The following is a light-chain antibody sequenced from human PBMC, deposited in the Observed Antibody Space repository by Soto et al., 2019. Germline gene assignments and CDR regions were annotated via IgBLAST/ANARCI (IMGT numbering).Light chain of an antibody. V-gene: IGKV3-20*01. CDR2: AAS. CDR3: QQYGSSPRT. CDR1: QSVSSSY. J-gene: IGKJ1*01. Sequence: EIVLTQSPGTLSLSPGERATLSCRASQSVSSSYLAWYQQKSGQAPRLLIYAASSRATGIPDRFSGSGSGTDFTLTISRLEPEDFAVYYCQQYGSSPRTFGQGTKVEIK.